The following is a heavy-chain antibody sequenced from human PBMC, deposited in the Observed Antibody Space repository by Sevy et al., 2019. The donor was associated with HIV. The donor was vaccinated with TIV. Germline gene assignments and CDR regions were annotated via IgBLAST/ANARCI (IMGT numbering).Heavy chain of an antibody. CDR3: AKDVPDQSWYDDFWSGSPCFDY. CDR2: MSGRGDSR. Sequence: GGSLRLSCVGSGFRFGSQAMSWVRQAPGKGLEWVSGMSGRGDSRGYAHSVKGRFTISRDNSKSKVYLQMNSLTAEETALYYCAKDVPDQSWYDDFWSGSPCFDYWGRGILVTGSS. CDR1: GFRFGSQA. V-gene: IGHV3-23*01. J-gene: IGHJ4*01. D-gene: IGHD3-3*01.